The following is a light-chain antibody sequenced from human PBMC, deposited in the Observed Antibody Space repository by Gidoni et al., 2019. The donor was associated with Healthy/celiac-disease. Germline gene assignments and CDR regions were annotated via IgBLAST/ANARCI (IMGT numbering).Light chain of an antibody. CDR2: AAS. Sequence: EIVLTQSPGTLSLSPGERATLSCRASQSVSSSYLAWYQQKPGQAPRLLIYAASSSATGIPDRFSGSGSGTDFTLTISRLEPEDFAVYYCQQYGSSPWTFXQXTKVEIK. V-gene: IGKV3-20*01. J-gene: IGKJ1*01. CDR3: QQYGSSPWT. CDR1: QSVSSSY.